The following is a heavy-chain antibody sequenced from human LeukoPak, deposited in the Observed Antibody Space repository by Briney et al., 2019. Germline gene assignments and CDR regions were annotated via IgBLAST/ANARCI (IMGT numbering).Heavy chain of an antibody. Sequence: SVKVSCKASGFTFTSSAVQWVRQARGQHLEWIGWIVVGSGNTKYAQKFQERVTITRDMSTSTAYMELSSLRSEDMAVYYCAAGIAAASGGDYWGQGTQVTVSS. J-gene: IGHJ4*02. CDR3: AAGIAAASGGDY. V-gene: IGHV1-58*01. D-gene: IGHD6-13*01. CDR1: GFTFTSSA. CDR2: IVVGSGNT.